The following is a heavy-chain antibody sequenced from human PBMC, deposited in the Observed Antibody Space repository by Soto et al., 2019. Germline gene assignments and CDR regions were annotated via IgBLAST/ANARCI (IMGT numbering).Heavy chain of an antibody. CDR3: ARDISRVLAKAYGMDV. CDR2: ISYDGSNK. Sequence: LRLSCAASGFTFSSYAMHWVRQAPGKGLEWVAVISYDGSNKYYADSVKGRFTISRDNSKNTLYLQMNGLRAEDTAVYYCARDISRVLAKAYGMDVWGQGTTVTVSS. V-gene: IGHV3-30-3*01. D-gene: IGHD1-1*01. CDR1: GFTFSSYA. J-gene: IGHJ6*02.